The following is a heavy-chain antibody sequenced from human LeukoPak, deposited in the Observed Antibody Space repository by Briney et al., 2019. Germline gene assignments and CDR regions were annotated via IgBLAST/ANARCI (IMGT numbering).Heavy chain of an antibody. J-gene: IGHJ4*02. CDR3: ARGGRDGYSTNDY. V-gene: IGHV4-61*02. D-gene: IGHD5-24*01. CDR1: GGSISSGSYY. CDR2: IYTSGST. Sequence: SQTLSLTCTVSGGSISSGSYYWSWIRQPAGNGLEWIGRIYTSGSTNYNPSLKSRVTTSVDTSKNQFSLKLSSVIAADTAVYYCARGGRDGYSTNDYWGQGTLVTVSS.